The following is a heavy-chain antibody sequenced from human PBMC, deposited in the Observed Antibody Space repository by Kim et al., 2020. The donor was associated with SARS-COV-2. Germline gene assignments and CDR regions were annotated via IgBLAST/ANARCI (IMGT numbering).Heavy chain of an antibody. V-gene: IGHV5-10-1*01. CDR2: IDPSDSYT. Sequence: GASLKISCKGSGYSFTSYWISWVRQMPGKGLEWMGWIDPSDSYTNYSPSFQGHVTISADKSISTAYLQWSSLKASDTAMYYCARTLETWIQPANWFDPWGQGTLVTVSS. D-gene: IGHD5-18*01. CDR1: GYSFTSYW. J-gene: IGHJ5*02. CDR3: ARTLETWIQPANWFDP.